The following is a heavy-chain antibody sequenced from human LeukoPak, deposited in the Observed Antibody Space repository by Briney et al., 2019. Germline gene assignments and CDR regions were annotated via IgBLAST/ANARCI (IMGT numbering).Heavy chain of an antibody. J-gene: IGHJ4*02. CDR1: GFTVSSNF. CDR3: AREPPGGGFDY. CDR2: IYSGGGT. D-gene: IGHD3-16*01. Sequence: GGSLRLSCAASGFTVSSNFVTWVRQAPGKGLEWLSIIYSGGGTDYADSVKGRFTISRDNSKNTLYLQMNSLRAEDTAVYYCAREPPGGGFDYWGQGTLVTVSS. V-gene: IGHV3-53*01.